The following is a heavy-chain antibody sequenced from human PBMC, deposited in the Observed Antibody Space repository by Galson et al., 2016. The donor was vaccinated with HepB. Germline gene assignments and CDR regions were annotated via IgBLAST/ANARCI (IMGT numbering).Heavy chain of an antibody. V-gene: IGHV3-20*01. D-gene: IGHD2-8*01. CDR3: ARGHKDRGVYHFDY. J-gene: IGHJ4*02. Sequence: SLRLSCAASGFSFDDYGMNWVRQVPGKGLEWVSDVNWKGDITTYADSVKGRFTISRDNAKKSLHLQMNSLRAEDTALYHCARGHKDRGVYHFDYWGQGVLVTVSS. CDR2: VNWKGDIT. CDR1: GFSFDDYG.